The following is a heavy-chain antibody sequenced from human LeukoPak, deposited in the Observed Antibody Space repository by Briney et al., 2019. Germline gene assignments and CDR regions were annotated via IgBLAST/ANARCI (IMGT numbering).Heavy chain of an antibody. J-gene: IGHJ6*02. CDR3: ARGQKGYCSSTSCYMLGV. V-gene: IGHV1-8*01. CDR1: GYTFTSYG. CDR2: MNPNSGNT. D-gene: IGHD2-2*01. Sequence: ASVKVSCKASGYTFTSYGINWVRQATGQGLEWMGWMNPNSGNTGYAQKFQGRVTMTRNTSISTAYMELSSLRSEDTAVYYCARGQKGYCSSTSCYMLGVWGQGTTVTVSS.